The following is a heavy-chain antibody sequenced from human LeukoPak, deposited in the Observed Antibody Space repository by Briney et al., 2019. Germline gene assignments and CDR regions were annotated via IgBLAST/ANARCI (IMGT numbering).Heavy chain of an antibody. J-gene: IGHJ4*02. Sequence: GGSLRFSGAASGFTFSSYERNWVLQGPGKGLEGGSYISSSGSTIFYADSVKSRFSISRDNAKSSLYLQMNSLRAEDTAVYYCAITGSMEIPPFDYWGQGTLVTVSS. CDR1: GFTFSSYE. CDR3: AITGSMEIPPFDY. V-gene: IGHV3-48*03. CDR2: ISSSGSTI. D-gene: IGHD1-7*01.